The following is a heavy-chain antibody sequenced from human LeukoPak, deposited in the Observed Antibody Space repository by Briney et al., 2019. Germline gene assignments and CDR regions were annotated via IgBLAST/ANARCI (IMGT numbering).Heavy chain of an antibody. V-gene: IGHV4-34*01. Sequence: PSETLSLTCAVYGGSFSGYYWSWIRQPPGKGLEWIGEINHSGSTNYNPSLKSRVTISVDTSKNQFSLKLSSVTAADTAVYYCARGWGDFWSGYQYYYYYMDVWGKGTTVTVSS. CDR1: GGSFSGYY. J-gene: IGHJ6*03. D-gene: IGHD3-3*01. CDR2: INHSGST. CDR3: ARGWGDFWSGYQYYYYYMDV.